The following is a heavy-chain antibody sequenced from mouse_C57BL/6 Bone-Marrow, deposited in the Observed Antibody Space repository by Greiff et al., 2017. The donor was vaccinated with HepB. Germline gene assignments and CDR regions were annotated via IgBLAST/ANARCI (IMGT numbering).Heavy chain of an antibody. CDR3: TRETGDYDD. J-gene: IGHJ2*01. CDR1: GFTFSSYA. CDR2: ISSGGDYI. V-gene: IGHV5-9-1*02. Sequence: DVMLVESGEGLVKPGGSLKLSCAASGFTFSSYAMSWVRQTPEKRLEWVAYISSGGDYIYYADTVKGRFTISRDNARNTLYLQMSSLKSEDTAMYYCTRETGDYDDWGQGTTLTVSS. D-gene: IGHD2-13*01.